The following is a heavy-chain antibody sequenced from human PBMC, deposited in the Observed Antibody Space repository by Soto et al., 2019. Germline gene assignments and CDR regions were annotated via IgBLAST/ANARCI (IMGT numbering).Heavy chain of an antibody. CDR2: INHSGST. CDR1: GGSFSGYY. V-gene: IGHV4-34*01. Sequence: PSETLSLTCAVYGGSFSGYYWSWIRQPPGKGLEWIGEINHSGSTNYNPSLKSRVTISVDTSKNQFSLKLSSVTAADTAVYYCARARAYAPISHWGQGTLVTVSS. J-gene: IGHJ4*02. D-gene: IGHD3-16*01. CDR3: ARARAYAPISH.